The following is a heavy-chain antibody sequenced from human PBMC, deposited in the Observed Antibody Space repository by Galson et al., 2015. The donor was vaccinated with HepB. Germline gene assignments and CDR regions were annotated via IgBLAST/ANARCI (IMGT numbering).Heavy chain of an antibody. D-gene: IGHD4-17*01. Sequence: SLRLSCAASGFTFSNYAMHWVRQAPGKGLEWVASILYDGSNKDYADSVKGRFTISRDNSKNSLYLQMNSLRAEDTAVYYCARDGAYDYGDYEDYFDYWGQGTLVTVSS. CDR2: ILYDGSNK. CDR3: ARDGAYDYGDYEDYFDY. J-gene: IGHJ4*02. CDR1: GFTFSNYA. V-gene: IGHV3-30-3*01.